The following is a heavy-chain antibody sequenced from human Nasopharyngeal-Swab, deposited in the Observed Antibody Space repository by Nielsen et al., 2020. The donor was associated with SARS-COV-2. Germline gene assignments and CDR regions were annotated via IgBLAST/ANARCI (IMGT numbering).Heavy chain of an antibody. V-gene: IGHV4-39*01. J-gene: IGHJ4*02. CDR1: GGSISSSSYY. CDR3: ARPRADYYDSSGY. D-gene: IGHD3-22*01. CDR2: IYYSGST. Sequence: SETLSLTCTVSGGSISSSSYYGGWIRQPPGKGLEWIGSIYYSGSTYYNPSLKSRVTISVDTSKNQFSLKLSSVTAADTAVYYCARPRADYYDSSGYWGQGTLVTVSS.